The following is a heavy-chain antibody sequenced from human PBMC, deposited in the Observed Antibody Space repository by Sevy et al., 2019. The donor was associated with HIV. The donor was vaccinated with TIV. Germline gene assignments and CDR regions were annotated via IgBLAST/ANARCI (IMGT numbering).Heavy chain of an antibody. CDR2: ISGSGGST. V-gene: IGHV3-23*01. Sequence: GGSLRLSCGASGFTFSNYVMSWVRQAPGKGLERVSGISGSGGSTYYAESVEGRFTISRDNSKNTLYLQMNSLRAEDTAVYYCAKLRKVGAMVINWFDPWGQGTLVTVSS. CDR3: AKLRKVGAMVINWFDP. CDR1: GFTFSNYV. D-gene: IGHD1-26*01. J-gene: IGHJ5*02.